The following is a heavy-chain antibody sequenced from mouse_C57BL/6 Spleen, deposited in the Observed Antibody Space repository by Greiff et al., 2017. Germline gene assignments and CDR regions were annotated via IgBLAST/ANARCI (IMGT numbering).Heavy chain of an antibody. V-gene: IGHV1-9*01. CDR2: IFPGSGST. CDR1: GYTFTGYW. CDR3: ESDSYGSSDEYYAMDY. D-gene: IGHD1-1*01. J-gene: IGHJ4*01. Sequence: VQLLQSGADLMQPGASLKLSCKATGYTFTGYWIEWVHQTPGHGLEWIGEIFPGSGSTNYNETFKGQSTFTADTSSNTAYMQLSRLTTEDSAIYYCESDSYGSSDEYYAMDYWGQGTSVTVAS.